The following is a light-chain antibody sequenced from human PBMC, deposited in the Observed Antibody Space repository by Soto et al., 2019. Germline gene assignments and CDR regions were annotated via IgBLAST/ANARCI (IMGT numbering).Light chain of an antibody. J-gene: IGKJ1*01. CDR3: QQYGSSPWT. CDR1: QSVSSNY. CDR2: GAS. V-gene: IGKV3-20*01. Sequence: EIVLTQSPGTLSLSPVERATLSCMARQSVSSNYLPWYQQKPGHAPRPLIYGASSRATGIPDRFSRSGAGTGFTLTVSRLEPEDFALYYCQQYGSSPWTVGQGTKVEIK.